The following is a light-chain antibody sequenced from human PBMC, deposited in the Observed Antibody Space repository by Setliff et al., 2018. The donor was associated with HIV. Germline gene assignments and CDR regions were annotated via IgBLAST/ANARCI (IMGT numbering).Light chain of an antibody. CDR1: TSNIGSNY. V-gene: IGLV1-47*01. CDR2: KNN. J-gene: IGLJ2*01. CDR3: AAWDDSLSGML. Sequence: QSALTQPPSTSGTPGQRVTIACSGSTSNIGSNYVYWYQQLPGTAPKLLIYKNNQRPSGVPGRFSASKSGTSASLAISGLRSEDEADYHCAAWDDSLSGMLFGGGTKVTVL.